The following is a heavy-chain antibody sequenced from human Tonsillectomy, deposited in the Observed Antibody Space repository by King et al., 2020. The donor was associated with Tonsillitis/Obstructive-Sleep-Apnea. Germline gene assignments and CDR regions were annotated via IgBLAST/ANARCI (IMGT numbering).Heavy chain of an antibody. CDR2: INPNSGGT. CDR3: ASEANPIIVAVGDYYYYCGMDV. CDR1: GYTFTGYY. J-gene: IGHJ6*02. D-gene: IGHD5-12*01. V-gene: IGHV1-2*02. Sequence: QLVQSGAEVKKPGAPVKVSCKASGYTFTGYYMHWVRQAPGQGLEWMGWINPNSGGTNYAQKFQGRVTMTRDKSISTAYMELSRLRSDDTAVYYCASEANPIIVAVGDYYYYCGMDVWGQGTTVPGSS.